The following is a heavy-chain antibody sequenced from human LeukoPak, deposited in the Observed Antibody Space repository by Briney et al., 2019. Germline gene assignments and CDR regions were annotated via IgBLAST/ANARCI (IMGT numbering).Heavy chain of an antibody. D-gene: IGHD3-3*01. CDR2: INPSGGSA. J-gene: IGHJ4*02. CDR3: AREGWRGPRNLDY. CDR1: GYTFTSYY. Sequence: ASVKVSCKASGYTFTSYYMHWVRQAPGQGLEWMGIINPSGGSASYAQKLQGRVTMTRDTSTSTVYMELSSLRSEDTAVYDCAREGWRGPRNLDYWGQGTLVTVSS. V-gene: IGHV1-46*01.